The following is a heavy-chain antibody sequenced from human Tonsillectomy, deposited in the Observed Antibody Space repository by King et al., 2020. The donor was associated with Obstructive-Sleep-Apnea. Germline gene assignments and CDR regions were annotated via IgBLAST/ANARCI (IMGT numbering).Heavy chain of an antibody. J-gene: IGHJ4*02. Sequence: QLQESGPGLVKPSETLSLTCTVSGGSISSSDYYWGWIRQPPGKGREWIGSIYYSGSTYYNPSLKSRVTISLDTSKNHFSLRLSSVTAADTAVYYCVREDYGDFECAYWGQGTLVTVSS. V-gene: IGHV4-39*07. D-gene: IGHD4-17*01. CDR2: IYYSGST. CDR3: VREDYGDFECAY. CDR1: GGSISSSDYY.